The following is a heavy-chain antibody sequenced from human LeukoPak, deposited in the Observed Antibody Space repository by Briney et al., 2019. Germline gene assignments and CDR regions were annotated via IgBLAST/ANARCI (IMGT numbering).Heavy chain of an antibody. Sequence: GGSLRLSCAASGFTFSSYGMHWVRQAPGKGLEWVAFIRYDGSKEYYADSVKGRFTISRDNSKNTLYMQMNSLKTEDTAVYYCAKDSRYYYVDYWGQGTLVTVSS. CDR2: IRYDGSKE. D-gene: IGHD1-14*01. V-gene: IGHV3-30*02. J-gene: IGHJ4*02. CDR1: GFTFSSYG. CDR3: AKDSRYYYVDY.